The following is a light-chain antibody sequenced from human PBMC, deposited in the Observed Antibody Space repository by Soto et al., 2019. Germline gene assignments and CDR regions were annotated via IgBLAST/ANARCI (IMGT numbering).Light chain of an antibody. Sequence: EIVLTQSPGTLSLSPGERATLSCRASQSVSTFLAWYQQKPGQAPRLLISGASSRATGIPDRFSGSGSVTDFTLTISRLEPEDFAVYYCQQYGSSPLTFGQGTKLEIK. CDR2: GAS. CDR3: QQYGSSPLT. CDR1: QSVSTF. J-gene: IGKJ2*01. V-gene: IGKV3-20*01.